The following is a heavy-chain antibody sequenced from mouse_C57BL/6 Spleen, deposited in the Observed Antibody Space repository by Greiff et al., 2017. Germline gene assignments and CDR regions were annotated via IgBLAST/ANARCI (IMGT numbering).Heavy chain of an antibody. CDR2: INPHNGGT. D-gene: IGHD4-1*01. CDR1: GYTFTDYY. Sequence: VQLQQSGPELVQPGASVKISCKASGYTFTDYYMNWVKQSHGKSLEWIGDINPHNGGTSYNQKFKGKATLTVDKSSSPAYMELRSLTSEDSAVYYCARNWGYYFDYWGQGTTLTVSS. V-gene: IGHV1-26*01. CDR3: ARNWGYYFDY. J-gene: IGHJ2*01.